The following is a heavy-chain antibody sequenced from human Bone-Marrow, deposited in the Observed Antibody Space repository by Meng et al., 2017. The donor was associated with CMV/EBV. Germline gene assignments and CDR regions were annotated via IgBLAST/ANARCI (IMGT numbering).Heavy chain of an antibody. Sequence: SETLSLTCTVSGGSISSSSYYWGWIRQPPGKGLEWIGSIYYSGSTYYNPSLKSRVTISVDTSQNQFSLKLSSVTAADTAVYYCASTQVGATGGYYYYYGMDVWGQGTTVTVSS. J-gene: IGHJ6*02. CDR2: IYYSGST. CDR1: GGSISSSSYY. CDR3: ASTQVGATGGYYYYYGMDV. V-gene: IGHV4-39*07. D-gene: IGHD1-26*01.